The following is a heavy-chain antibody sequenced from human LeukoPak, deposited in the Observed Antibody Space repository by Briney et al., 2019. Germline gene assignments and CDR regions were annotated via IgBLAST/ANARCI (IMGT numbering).Heavy chain of an antibody. CDR1: GYTFTAYY. J-gene: IGHJ4*02. V-gene: IGHV1-2*02. Sequence: RASVKVSCKASGYTFTAYYMHWVRQAPGQGLEWMGWINPNSGGTNYAQKFQGRVTMTRDTSINTAYMELSRLRSDDTAVYYCAPTWDSNDWYYFDYWGQGTLVTVSS. CDR2: INPNSGGT. D-gene: IGHD6-19*01. CDR3: APTWDSNDWYYFDY.